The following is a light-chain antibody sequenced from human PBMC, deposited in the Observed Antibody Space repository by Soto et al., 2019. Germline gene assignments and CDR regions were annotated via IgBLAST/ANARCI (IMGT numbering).Light chain of an antibody. CDR3: SLYAGTNSVV. J-gene: IGLJ2*01. CDR1: SSDIGAYEF. V-gene: IGLV2-8*01. CDR2: EVS. Sequence: QSVLTQPPSASGSPGQSVAISCTGTSSDIGAYEFVSWYQQHPGKAPKLIIYEVSIRPSGVPDRFSGSKSGNTASLTVSGLLAEDEADYYCSLYAGTNSVVFGGGTKLTVL.